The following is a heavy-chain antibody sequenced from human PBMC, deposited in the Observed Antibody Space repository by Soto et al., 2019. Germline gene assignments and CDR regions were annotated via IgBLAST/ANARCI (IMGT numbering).Heavy chain of an antibody. Sequence: QLQLQESGPGLVKPSETLSLTCTVSGGSVSSSSYYWGWVRQPPGKGLEWIGSVYYSGRPYCNPSLESRFPISVEKSKNQFSLMLMSLSAADTAVYYCGRLEGLATISYYFDYWGQGALVTVSS. D-gene: IGHD3-9*01. CDR1: GGSVSSSSYY. CDR2: VYYSGRP. CDR3: GRLEGLATISYYFDY. J-gene: IGHJ4*02. V-gene: IGHV4-39*01.